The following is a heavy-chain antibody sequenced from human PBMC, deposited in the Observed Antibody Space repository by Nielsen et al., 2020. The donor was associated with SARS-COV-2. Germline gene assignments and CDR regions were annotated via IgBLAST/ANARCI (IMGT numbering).Heavy chain of an antibody. V-gene: IGHV4-34*01. CDR3: ASLATYYYDSSGAFDY. D-gene: IGHD3-22*01. CDR1: GGSFSGYY. J-gene: IGHJ4*02. Sequence: SETLSLTCAVYGGSFSGYYWSWIRQPPGKGLEWIGEINHSGSTNYNPSLKSRVTISVDTSKNQFSLKLSSVTAADTAVYYCASLATYYYDSSGAFDYWGQGTLVAVSS. CDR2: INHSGST.